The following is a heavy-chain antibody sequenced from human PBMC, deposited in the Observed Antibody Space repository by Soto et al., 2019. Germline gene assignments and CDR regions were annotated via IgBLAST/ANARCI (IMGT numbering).Heavy chain of an antibody. J-gene: IGHJ5*02. CDR2: IYHSGST. V-gene: IGHV4-31*03. Sequence: QVPLQESGPRPVKPLQALFLPRTFLGCLIHSGWLLLKRVRPDPRKGPGWIGYIYHSGSTYYNPSLKSRVTISVDTSKNQFSLKLSSVTAADTAVYYCARVRGGDERGYWFDPWGQGTLVTVSS. D-gene: IGHD2-21*02. CDR3: ARVRGGDERGYWFDP. CDR1: CLIHSGWLL.